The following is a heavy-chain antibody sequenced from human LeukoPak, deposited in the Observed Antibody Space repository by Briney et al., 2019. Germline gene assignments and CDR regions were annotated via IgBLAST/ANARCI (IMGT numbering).Heavy chain of an antibody. D-gene: IGHD1-26*01. CDR2: VHLNGAT. V-gene: IGHV4-4*02. J-gene: IGHJ4*02. Sequence: PSGTLSPTCAVSGGSIITTNWWSWVRQPPGKGLEWIGEVHLNGATHYNPSLGSRVSMSIDKSKNHMSLKLTSVTAADTAIYYCTRESGAFSPFGFWGQGTLVTVSS. CDR3: TRESGAFSPFGF. CDR1: GGSIITTNW.